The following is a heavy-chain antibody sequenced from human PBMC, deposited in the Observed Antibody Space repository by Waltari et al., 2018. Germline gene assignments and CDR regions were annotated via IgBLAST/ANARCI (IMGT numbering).Heavy chain of an antibody. CDR3: ARGDRLYSDYVDY. Sequence: QVQLVESGGGVVQPGRSLRLSCAASGFTFSSYGMHWVRQAPGKGLEWVAVIWYDGSNKYYADSGKGRFTISRDNSKNTLDLQMNSLRAEDTAVYDCARGDRLYSDYVDYWGQGTLVTVSS. D-gene: IGHD2-8*01. CDR1: GFTFSSYG. J-gene: IGHJ4*02. CDR2: IWYDGSNK. V-gene: IGHV3-33*01.